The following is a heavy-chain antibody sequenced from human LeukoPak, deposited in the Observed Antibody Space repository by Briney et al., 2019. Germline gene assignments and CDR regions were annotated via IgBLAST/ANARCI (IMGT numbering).Heavy chain of an antibody. CDR1: GFTFINYP. J-gene: IGHJ4*02. V-gene: IGHV3-30*04. D-gene: IGHD3-16*02. CDR3: ARVVWGSSRYSDY. CDR2: ISPDENNK. Sequence: GGSLRLSCATSGFTFINYPMHWVRQAPGMGLEWVADISPDENNKDYADSVKGRFTISRDTSKNTLYLQMNSLRLEDTAVYYCARVVWGSSRYSDYWGQGTLVTVSS.